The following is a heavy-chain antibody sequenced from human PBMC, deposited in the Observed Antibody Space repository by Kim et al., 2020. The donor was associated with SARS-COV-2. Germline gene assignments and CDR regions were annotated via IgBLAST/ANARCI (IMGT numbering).Heavy chain of an antibody. V-gene: IGHV1-69*13. CDR3: ARLPGRLYSGGYHDPFDY. CDR2: IIANFGTA. J-gene: IGHJ4*02. CDR1: GCTFSSYA. D-gene: IGHD1-26*01. Sequence: SVKVSCKASGCTFSSYAISWVRQAPGQGLEWMGGIIANFGTANYAQKFQGRVTITADESTSTAYMELSSLRSEDTAVYYCARLPGRLYSGGYHDPFDYWGQGTLVTVSS.